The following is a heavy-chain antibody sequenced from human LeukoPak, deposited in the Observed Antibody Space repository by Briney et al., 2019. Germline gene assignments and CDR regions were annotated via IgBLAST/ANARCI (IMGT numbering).Heavy chain of an antibody. CDR1: GGTFSSYA. V-gene: IGHV1-69*01. CDR3: ARMYCSSSSSSRSRVVPPYFDY. J-gene: IGHJ4*02. D-gene: IGHD2-2*01. Sequence: SSVKVSCKASGGTFSSYAISWVRQAPGQGLEWMGGIIPIFGTANYAQKFQGRVTITADESTSTAYMELSSLRSEDTAVYYCARMYCSSSSSSRSRVVPPYFDYWGQGTLVTVSS. CDR2: IIPIFGTA.